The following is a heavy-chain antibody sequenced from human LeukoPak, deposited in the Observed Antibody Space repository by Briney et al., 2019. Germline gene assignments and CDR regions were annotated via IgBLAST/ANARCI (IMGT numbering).Heavy chain of an antibody. V-gene: IGHV1-8*01. Sequence: ASVKVSCKASGYTFTSYSINWVRQATGQGLEWMGWMNPNSGGSGPAQKFQGRVTMTRDTSTSTVYMELSSLRSEDTAVYYCARDRGYYYDSSGYYSHYYYYMDVWGKGTTVTVSS. CDR3: ARDRGYYYDSSGYYSHYYYYMDV. CDR1: GYTFTSYS. D-gene: IGHD3-22*01. J-gene: IGHJ6*03. CDR2: MNPNSGGS.